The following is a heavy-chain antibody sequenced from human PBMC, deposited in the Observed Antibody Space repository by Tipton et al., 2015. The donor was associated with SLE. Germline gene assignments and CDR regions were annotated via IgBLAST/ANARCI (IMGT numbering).Heavy chain of an antibody. Sequence: TLSLTCTVSGGSISSYYWSWIRQTAGKGLEWIGRIYHSGSTNYNPSLKTRVTMSVDTSKNQFSLSLSSVTAADTAVYYCTRGGFDWGFPYFDFWGQGALVTVSS. V-gene: IGHV4-4*07. CDR1: GGSISSYY. D-gene: IGHD3-9*01. CDR3: TRGGFDWGFPYFDF. CDR2: IYHSGST. J-gene: IGHJ4*02.